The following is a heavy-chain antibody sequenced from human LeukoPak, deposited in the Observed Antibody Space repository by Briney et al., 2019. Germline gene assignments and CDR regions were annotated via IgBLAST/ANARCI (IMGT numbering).Heavy chain of an antibody. CDR3: ARDYDILTGFHN. CDR2: IGSDDKT. D-gene: IGHD3-9*01. V-gene: IGHV3-69-1*01. Sequence: GGSLRLSCEASGTTFSSHAMTWVRQAPGKGLEWVASIGSDDKTHYSESVKGRFAISRDNAKDTLYLQMNSLRAEDTAVYYCARDYDILTGFHNWGQGTLVTVSS. CDR1: GTTFSSHA. J-gene: IGHJ4*02.